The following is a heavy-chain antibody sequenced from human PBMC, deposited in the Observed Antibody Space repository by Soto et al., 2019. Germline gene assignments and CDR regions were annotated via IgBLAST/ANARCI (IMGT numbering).Heavy chain of an antibody. CDR3: ARGSYMAYGVSSHIDY. CDR2: ISIDGGIT. Sequence: PGGSLRLSCAASGFNFRGYCMHWVRQAKGKGLVWVSRISIDGGITTYADSVRGRFTISRDNANNTLYLQMNSLRAEDTAVYYCARGSYMAYGVSSHIDYWGQGTLVTSPQ. J-gene: IGHJ4*02. V-gene: IGHV3-74*01. CDR1: GFNFRGYC. D-gene: IGHD4-17*01.